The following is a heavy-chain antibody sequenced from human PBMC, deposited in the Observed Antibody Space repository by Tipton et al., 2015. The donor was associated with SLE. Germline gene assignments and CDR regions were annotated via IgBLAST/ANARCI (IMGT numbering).Heavy chain of an antibody. CDR1: GYTFTSHV. D-gene: IGHD2-2*01. Sequence: QLVQSGAEVKKPGASVKVSCKTSGYTFTSHVISWVRQAPGQGLECMGWITTYNGNAYYAQKFQSRVSMTADTSTSTAYMELRSLISDDTAVYYCARDLRPVKAAAPCFVHWGQGTLVTVSS. CDR3: ARDLRPVKAAAPCFVH. J-gene: IGHJ4*02. CDR2: ITTYNGNA. V-gene: IGHV1-18*01.